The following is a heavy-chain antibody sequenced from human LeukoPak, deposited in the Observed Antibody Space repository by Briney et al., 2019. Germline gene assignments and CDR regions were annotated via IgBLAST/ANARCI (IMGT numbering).Heavy chain of an antibody. V-gene: IGHV3-15*01. CDR2: IKSKSDGETT. D-gene: IGHD1-1*01. Sequence: PGGSLRLSCAASGITFSNAWMSWVRQAPGTGLEWVGRIKSKSDGETTDYAAPVKGRFTISRDDSKNTLYLQMNSLKTEDTAMYYCATYRWYSDYWGQGVLVTVSS. CDR1: GITFSNAW. CDR3: ATYRWYSDY. J-gene: IGHJ4*02.